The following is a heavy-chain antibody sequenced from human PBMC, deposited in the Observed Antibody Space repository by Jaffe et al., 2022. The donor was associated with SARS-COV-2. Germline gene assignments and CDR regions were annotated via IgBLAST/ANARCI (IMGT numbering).Heavy chain of an antibody. J-gene: IGHJ6*02. CDR3: ARASIAAQYYYYYGMDV. V-gene: IGHV3-30-3*01. CDR2: ISYDGSNK. CDR1: GFTFSSYA. Sequence: QVQLVESGGGVVQPGRSLRLSCAASGFTFSSYAMHWVRQAPGKGLEWVAVISYDGSNKYYADSVKGRFTISRDNSKNTLYLQMNSLRAEDTAVYYCARASIAAQYYYYYGMDVWGQGTTVTVSS. D-gene: IGHD6-6*01.